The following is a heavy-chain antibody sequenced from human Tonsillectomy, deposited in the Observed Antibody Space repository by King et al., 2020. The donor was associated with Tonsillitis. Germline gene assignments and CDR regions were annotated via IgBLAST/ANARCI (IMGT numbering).Heavy chain of an antibody. CDR1: GGSFSDYY. V-gene: IGHV4-34*01. J-gene: IGHJ2*01. Sequence: VQLQQWGAGLLKPSETLSLTCAVFGGSFSDYYWSWIRQPPGKGLEWIGDINPSGSTNYNPSLKSRVTMSVDTSKNQFSLKLSSVTAAETAVYYCSRGCRYYDRSGLSYFDLWGRGTLVTVSS. CDR3: SRGCRYYDRSGLSYFDL. CDR2: INPSGST. D-gene: IGHD3-22*01.